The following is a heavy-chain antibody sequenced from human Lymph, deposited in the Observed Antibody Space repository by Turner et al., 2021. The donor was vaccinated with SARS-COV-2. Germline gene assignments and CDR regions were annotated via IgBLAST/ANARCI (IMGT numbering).Heavy chain of an antibody. Sequence: EVQLVQSGAEVKNPGASLKVSCRPSGYSFTTYWIGWVRQMPGKGLEWMGIIYPGDSNTRYSPSFQGQVTISADKSISTAYLQWSSLKASDTAMYYCARREWGGSLGHIDYWGQGTLVTVSS. J-gene: IGHJ4*02. CDR2: IYPGDSNT. CDR3: ARREWGGSLGHIDY. D-gene: IGHD3-3*01. V-gene: IGHV5-51*01. CDR1: GYSFTTYW.